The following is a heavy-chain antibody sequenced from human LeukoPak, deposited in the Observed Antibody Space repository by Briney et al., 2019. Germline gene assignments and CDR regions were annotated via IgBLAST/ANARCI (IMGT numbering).Heavy chain of an antibody. V-gene: IGHV3-48*03. CDR2: ISSGGGTI. J-gene: IGHJ3*02. CDR1: GFSFSTYE. D-gene: IGHD3-22*01. Sequence: GGSLRLSCADSGFSFSTYEMDWVRQAPGKGLEWVAYISSGGGTIYYADSVRGRFTISRDNAKNSLYLQMNSLRAEDTAVYYCAKEFIPESSGYDAFHIWGPGTMVTVSS. CDR3: AKEFIPESSGYDAFHI.